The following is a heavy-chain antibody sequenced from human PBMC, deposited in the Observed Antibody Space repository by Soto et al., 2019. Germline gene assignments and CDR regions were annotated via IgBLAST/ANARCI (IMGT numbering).Heavy chain of an antibody. CDR2: IIPIFGTA. CDR3: ARGLRSGSYQDYYYYGMDV. J-gene: IGHJ6*02. V-gene: IGHV1-69*13. Sequence: GASVKVSCKASGGTFSSYAISWVRQAPGQGLEWMGGIIPIFGTANYAQKFQGRVTITADESTSTAYMELSSLRSEDTAVYYCARGLRSGSYQDYYYYGMDVWGQGTTVTVSS. CDR1: GGTFSSYA. D-gene: IGHD1-26*01.